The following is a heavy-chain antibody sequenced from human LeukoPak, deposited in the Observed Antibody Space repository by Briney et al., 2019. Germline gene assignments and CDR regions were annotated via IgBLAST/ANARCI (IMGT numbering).Heavy chain of an antibody. J-gene: IGHJ2*01. D-gene: IGHD3-16*02. CDR1: GYTFTVNH. CDR3: AREADIVSFDL. Sequence: ASVKVSCEASGYTFTVNHVHWVRQAPGQGLEWMGWNDPNSGGIKYAQKFQDRVAMTSDTSISTAYMELSGLRSDDTAVYFCAREADIVSFDLWGRGTLVTVSS. CDR2: NDPNSGGI. V-gene: IGHV1-2*02.